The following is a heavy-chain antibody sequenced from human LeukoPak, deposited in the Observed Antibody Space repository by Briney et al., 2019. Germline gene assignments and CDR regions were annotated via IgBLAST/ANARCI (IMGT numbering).Heavy chain of an antibody. D-gene: IGHD2-2*02. CDR3: ARGGCSSTSCYIDY. J-gene: IGHJ4*02. V-gene: IGHV3-30-3*01. CDR1: RFTFSSYA. CDR2: ISYDGSNK. Sequence: PGGSLRLSCAASRFTFSSYAMHWVRQAPGKGLEWVAVISYDGSNKYYADSVKGRFTISRDNSKNTLYLQMNSLITEDTAVYYCARGGCSSTSCYIDYWGQGTLVTVSS.